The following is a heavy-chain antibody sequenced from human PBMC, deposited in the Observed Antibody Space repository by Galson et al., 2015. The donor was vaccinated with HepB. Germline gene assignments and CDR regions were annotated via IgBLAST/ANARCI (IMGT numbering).Heavy chain of an antibody. D-gene: IGHD3-3*01. CDR3: ARDYYTGGYYAWRFDL. Sequence: SLRLSCAASGFTFNQYAVHWVRQAPGKGLQWLSVISYDGDNKYYGDSVRGRFTISRDNSKNTLYLQMNSLSSEDTAIYYCARDYYTGGYYAWRFDLWGQGTLVTVSS. V-gene: IGHV3-30-3*01. CDR2: ISYDGDNK. CDR1: GFTFNQYA. J-gene: IGHJ5*02.